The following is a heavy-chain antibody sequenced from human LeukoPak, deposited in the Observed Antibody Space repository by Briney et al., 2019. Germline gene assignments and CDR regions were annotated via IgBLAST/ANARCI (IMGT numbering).Heavy chain of an antibody. Sequence: GASVKVSCKASGYTFTGYYMHWVRQAPGQGLEWMGWINPNSGVTNYAQKIQGRVTMTRDTSISTAYMDLTSLRSDDTAVYYCAAVGYCSGGSCYSDYYFDYWGQGTLVTVSS. V-gene: IGHV1-2*02. CDR1: GYTFTGYY. CDR3: AAVGYCSGGSCYSDYYFDY. D-gene: IGHD2-15*01. CDR2: INPNSGVT. J-gene: IGHJ4*02.